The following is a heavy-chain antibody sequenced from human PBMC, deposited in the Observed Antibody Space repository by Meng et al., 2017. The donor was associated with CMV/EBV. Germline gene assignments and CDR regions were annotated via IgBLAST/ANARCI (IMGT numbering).Heavy chain of an antibody. Sequence: SETLSLTCTVSGGSISSSSYYWGWIRQPPGKGLEWIGSIYYNGSTYYNPSLKSRVTISVDTSKNQFSLKLSSVTAADTAVYYCAISYCSSTSCYADWFDPWGQGTLVTVSS. D-gene: IGHD2-2*01. J-gene: IGHJ5*02. CDR1: GGSISSSSYY. CDR2: IYYNGST. CDR3: AISYCSSTSCYADWFDP. V-gene: IGHV4-39*07.